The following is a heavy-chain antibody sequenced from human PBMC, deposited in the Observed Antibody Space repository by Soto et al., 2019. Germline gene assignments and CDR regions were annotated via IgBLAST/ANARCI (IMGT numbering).Heavy chain of an antibody. Sequence: SETLSLTCTVSGGSISSGGYYWSWIRQHPGKGLEWIGYIYYSGSTYYNPSLKSRVTISVDTSKNQFSLKLSSVTAADTAVYYCARSRGSSWKLDYWGQGTLVTVSS. J-gene: IGHJ4*02. V-gene: IGHV4-31*03. CDR1: GGSISSGGYY. CDR2: IYYSGST. D-gene: IGHD6-13*01. CDR3: ARSRGSSWKLDY.